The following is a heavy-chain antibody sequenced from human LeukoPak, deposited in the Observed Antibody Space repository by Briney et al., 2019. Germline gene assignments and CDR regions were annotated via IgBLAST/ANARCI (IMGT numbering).Heavy chain of an antibody. D-gene: IGHD2-2*01. CDR1: RGSISSYY. V-gene: IGHV4-59*01. J-gene: IGHJ4*02. CDR3: ARTRGQYQDFDY. CDR2: IYYSGST. Sequence: SETLSLTCTVSRGSISSYYWSWIRQPPGKGLEWIGYIYYSGSTTYNPSLKSRVTISVDTSKNQFSLKLSSVTAADTAVYYCARTRGQYQDFDYWGQGTLVTVSS.